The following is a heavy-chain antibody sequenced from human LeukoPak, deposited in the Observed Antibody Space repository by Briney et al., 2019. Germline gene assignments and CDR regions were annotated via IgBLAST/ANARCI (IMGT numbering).Heavy chain of an antibody. V-gene: IGHV3-23*01. J-gene: IGHJ5*01. Sequence: PGGSLRLSCQASGFTFYMYAMSWVRQAPGKWLEWVASMCGTAGCTFYPDSMKGRFTISRDNSKNILYLQMNSLRAEDTAMYYCAKDRPNFHESSGHYYRSDGDSWGQGTLVTVSS. CDR3: AKDRPNFHESSGHYYRSDGDS. CDR2: MCGTAGCT. D-gene: IGHD3-22*01. CDR1: GFTFYMYA.